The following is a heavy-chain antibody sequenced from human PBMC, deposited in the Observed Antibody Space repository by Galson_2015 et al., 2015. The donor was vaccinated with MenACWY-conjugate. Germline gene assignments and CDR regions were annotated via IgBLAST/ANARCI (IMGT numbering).Heavy chain of an antibody. D-gene: IGHD4-17*01. V-gene: IGHV3-23*01. J-gene: IGHJ4*01. CDR1: GFTFYTYA. Sequence: SLRLSCAASGFTFYTYAMSWVRQSPGKGLEWVAGIYGSDNRDTFYADSVKGRFTISRDESNNLVYLQMTSLRVEDTAVYYCAKDRHPDGVWNFAYWDHTTLVTVS. CDR2: IYGSDNRDT. CDR3: AKDRHPDGVWNFAY.